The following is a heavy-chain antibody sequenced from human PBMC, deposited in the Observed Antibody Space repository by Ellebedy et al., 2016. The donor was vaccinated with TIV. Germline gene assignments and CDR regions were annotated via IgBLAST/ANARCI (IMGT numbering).Heavy chain of an antibody. CDR2: IHPSGSA. J-gene: IGHJ4*02. D-gene: IGHD5-24*01. CDR1: GGSFSNYY. Sequence: MPSETLSLTCAVYGGSFSNYYSTWIRHSPGKGLEWIGEIHPSGSASYNPSLLSRVTISLDTSKSQFSLRMNSLTAADTAVYYCARGQDAYKLGNYWGQGTLVSVSS. V-gene: IGHV4-34*01. CDR3: ARGQDAYKLGNY.